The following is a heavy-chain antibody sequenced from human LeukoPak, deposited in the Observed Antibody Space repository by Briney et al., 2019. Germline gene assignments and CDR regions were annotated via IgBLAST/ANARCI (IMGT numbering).Heavy chain of an antibody. J-gene: IGHJ4*02. Sequence: GGSLRLSCAASGFTFSSYGMHWVRQAPGKGLEWVSSISSSSSYIYYADSVKGRFTISRDNAKNSLYLQMNSLRAEDTAVYYCARKAYCGGDCFDYWGQGTLVTVSS. CDR1: GFTFSSYG. D-gene: IGHD2-21*01. V-gene: IGHV3-21*01. CDR3: ARKAYCGGDCFDY. CDR2: ISSSSSYI.